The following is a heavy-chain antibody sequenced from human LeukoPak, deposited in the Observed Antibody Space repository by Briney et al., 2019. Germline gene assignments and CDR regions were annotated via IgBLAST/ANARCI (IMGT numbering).Heavy chain of an antibody. CDR2: IFDSGTTIYTPST. Sequence: SETLSLTCTVSGGPIISYFWSWIRQPPGKGPEWIGYIFDSGTTIYTPSTNYNPSHKSRVTVSLDTSKNHFSLKLSSVTAADTAVYFCARGGVTTIAQYDYWGQGILVTVSS. V-gene: IGHV4-59*01. J-gene: IGHJ4*02. CDR1: GGPIISYF. D-gene: IGHD5-12*01. CDR3: ARGGVTTIAQYDY.